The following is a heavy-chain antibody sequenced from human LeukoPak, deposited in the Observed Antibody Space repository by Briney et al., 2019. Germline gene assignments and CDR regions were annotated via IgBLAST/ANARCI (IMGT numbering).Heavy chain of an antibody. J-gene: IGHJ4*02. CDR2: IYSGGST. CDR1: GFTFSSYA. D-gene: IGHD3-22*01. Sequence: GGSLRLSCAASGFTFSSYAMSWVRQAPGKGLEWVSVIYSGGSTYYADSVKGRFTISRDNSKNTLYLQMNSLRAEDTAVYYCARETYYYDSSDPTAFDYWGQGTLVTVSS. V-gene: IGHV3-66*01. CDR3: ARETYYYDSSDPTAFDY.